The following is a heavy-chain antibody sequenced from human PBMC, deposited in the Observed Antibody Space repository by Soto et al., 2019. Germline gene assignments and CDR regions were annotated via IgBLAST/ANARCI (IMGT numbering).Heavy chain of an antibody. CDR1: GGSISSGGYY. CDR2: IYYSGIT. D-gene: IGHD3-10*01. CDR3: ARQGFGVLHGIVDV. V-gene: IGHV4-31*03. Sequence: SETLSLTCTVSGGSISSGGYYWGWIRQHPGKGLEWIGHIYYSGITYYNPSLKSRGTISVDTSKNQFSLNLTSVTAADTAVYYCARQGFGVLHGIVDVWGQGTTVTVSS. J-gene: IGHJ6*02.